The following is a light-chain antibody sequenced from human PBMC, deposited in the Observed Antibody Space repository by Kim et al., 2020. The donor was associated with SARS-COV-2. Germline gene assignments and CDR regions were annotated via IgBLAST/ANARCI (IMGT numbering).Light chain of an antibody. CDR1: SSNIGRNT. J-gene: IGLJ1*01. Sequence: GQRVTTCCSGSSSNIGRNTINWYQHIPGTAPKLLIYSDDHRPSGDPDRFSGSKSGTSGSLAISGLQSEDEGDYYCAAWDDTLNANVFGTGTKVTVL. V-gene: IGLV1-44*01. CDR3: AAWDDTLNANV. CDR2: SDD.